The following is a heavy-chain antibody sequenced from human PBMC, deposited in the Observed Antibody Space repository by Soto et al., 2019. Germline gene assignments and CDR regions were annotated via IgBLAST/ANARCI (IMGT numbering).Heavy chain of an antibody. CDR2: IIPIFGTA. V-gene: IGHV1-69*13. J-gene: IGHJ4*02. Sequence: SVKVSCKASGGTFSSYAISWVRQAPGQGLEWMGGIIPIFGTANYAQKFQGRVTITADESTSTAYMGLRSLRSDDTAVYYCARDAAIGMNDYWGQGTLVTVSS. CDR1: GGTFSSYA. D-gene: IGHD1-20*01. CDR3: ARDAAIGMNDY.